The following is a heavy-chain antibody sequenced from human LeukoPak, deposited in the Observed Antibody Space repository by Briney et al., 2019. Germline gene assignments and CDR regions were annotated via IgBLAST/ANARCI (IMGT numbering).Heavy chain of an antibody. CDR2: ISGSSSYI. Sequence: GGSLRLSCAASGFTFSSYSMNWVRQAPGKGLEWVSSISGSSSYIYYADSVKGRFTISRDNSKNTLYLQMNSLRAEDTAVYYCAKEKVATMPYFDYWGQGTLVTVSS. V-gene: IGHV3-21*01. CDR3: AKEKVATMPYFDY. J-gene: IGHJ4*02. D-gene: IGHD5-12*01. CDR1: GFTFSSYS.